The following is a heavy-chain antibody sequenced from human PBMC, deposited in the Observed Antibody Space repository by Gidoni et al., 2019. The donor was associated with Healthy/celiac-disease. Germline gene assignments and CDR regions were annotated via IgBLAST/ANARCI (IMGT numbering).Heavy chain of an antibody. J-gene: IGHJ4*02. CDR2: ISGSGGST. V-gene: IGHV3-23*01. D-gene: IGHD4-17*01. CDR3: AKDGGYGDYATGLFDY. CDR1: GFTFSSSA. Sequence: EVQLLESGGGLVQPGGSLRLSCAASGFTFSSSARSWVRQAPGKGLEWVSAISGSGGSTYYADSVKGRFTISRDNSKNTLYQQMNSLRAEDTAVYYCAKDGGYGDYATGLFDYWGQGTLVTVSS.